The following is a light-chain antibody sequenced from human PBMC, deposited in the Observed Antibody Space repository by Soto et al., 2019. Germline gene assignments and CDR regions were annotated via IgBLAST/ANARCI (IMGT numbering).Light chain of an antibody. J-gene: IGKJ1*01. CDR3: QQYGSSLMWT. Sequence: EIVLTQSPGTLSLSPGERATLSCRASQSVSSSYLAWYQQKPGQAPRLLIYGASSRATGIPDRLSGSGSGTDFTLTISRLEPEDFAVYYCQQYGSSLMWTFGQGTKVDIK. V-gene: IGKV3-20*01. CDR1: QSVSSSY. CDR2: GAS.